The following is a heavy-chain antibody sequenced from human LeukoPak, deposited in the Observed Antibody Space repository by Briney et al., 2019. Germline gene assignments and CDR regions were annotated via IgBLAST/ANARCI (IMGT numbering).Heavy chain of an antibody. CDR1: GFTFTTYA. CDR3: ARDDYRADAN. V-gene: IGHV3-23*01. CDR2: ISGSGETT. Sequence: PGGSLILSCAASGFTFTTYAMDWVRQAPGKGVEWISVISGSGETTHYADSVKGRFTISRDNSKNTLYLQMNSLRAEDTAVYYCARDDYRADANWGQGTLVTVSS. J-gene: IGHJ4*02. D-gene: IGHD4/OR15-4a*01.